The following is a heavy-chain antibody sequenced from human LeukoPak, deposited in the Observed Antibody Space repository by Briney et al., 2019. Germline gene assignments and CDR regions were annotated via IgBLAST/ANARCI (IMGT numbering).Heavy chain of an antibody. CDR3: ARGQQLVRFLPWDY. D-gene: IGHD6-6*01. V-gene: IGHV3-11*01. J-gene: IGHJ4*02. CDR2: ISSSGSTI. Sequence: GGSLRLSCAASGFTFSDYYMSWVRQAPGKGLEWVSYISSSGSTIYYADCVKGRFTISRDNAKNSLYLQMNSLRAEDTAVYYCARGQQLVRFLPWDYWGQGTLVSVSS. CDR1: GFTFSDYY.